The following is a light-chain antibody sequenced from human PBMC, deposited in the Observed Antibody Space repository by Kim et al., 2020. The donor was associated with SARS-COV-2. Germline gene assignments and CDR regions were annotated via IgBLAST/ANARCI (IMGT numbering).Light chain of an antibody. Sequence: EIVLTQSPATLSLSPGERATLSCRASQSVSSYLAWYQQKPGQAPRLLIYDASSRATGIPARFSGSGSATDFTLTISSLESEDFAVYYCQQRGNWPFTFGPGTKRGIK. CDR1: QSVSSY. CDR3: QQRGNWPFT. CDR2: DAS. J-gene: IGKJ3*01. V-gene: IGKV3-11*01.